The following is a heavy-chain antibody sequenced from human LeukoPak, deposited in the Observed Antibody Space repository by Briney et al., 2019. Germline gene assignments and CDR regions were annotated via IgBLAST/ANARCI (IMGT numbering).Heavy chain of an antibody. D-gene: IGHD2-15*01. CDR2: IYSSGST. J-gene: IGHJ6*03. Sequence: SETLSLTCTVSGGSISSYYWSWIRQPAGKGLEWIGRIYSSGSTDYNPSLKSRVTMSVDTSKNQFSLKLSSVTAADTAVYYCASFYCSGGSCYQYYYYYYMDVWGKGTTVTISS. V-gene: IGHV4-4*07. CDR3: ASFYCSGGSCYQYYYYYYMDV. CDR1: GGSISSYY.